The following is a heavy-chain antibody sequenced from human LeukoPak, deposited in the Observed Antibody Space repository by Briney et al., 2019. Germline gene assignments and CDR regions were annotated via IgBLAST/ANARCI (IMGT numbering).Heavy chain of an antibody. V-gene: IGHV3-13*04. CDR2: IGTAGDT. D-gene: IGHD3-22*01. J-gene: IGHJ3*02. Sequence: GGSLRLSCAASGFTFSSYDMHWVRQATGKGLEWVPSIGTAGDTYYPGSVKGRFTICRENAKNSLCLQMNSLRAGDTAVYYCARGRYYDSSGSYHDAFHIWGQGTMVTVSS. CDR1: GFTFSSYD. CDR3: ARGRYYDSSGSYHDAFHI.